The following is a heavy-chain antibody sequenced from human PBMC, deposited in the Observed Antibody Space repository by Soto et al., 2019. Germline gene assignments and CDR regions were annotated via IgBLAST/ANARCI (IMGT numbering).Heavy chain of an antibody. J-gene: IGHJ6*02. Sequence: GGSLRLSCAASGFTFSSYSMNWVRQAPGKGLEWVSSISSSSSYIYYADSVKGRFTISRDNAKNSLYLQMNSLRAEDTAVYYCARDRRVTSRYYYYGMDVWGQRTTVTVSS. D-gene: IGHD4-4*01. CDR2: ISSSSSYI. CDR3: ARDRRVTSRYYYYGMDV. V-gene: IGHV3-21*01. CDR1: GFTFSSYS.